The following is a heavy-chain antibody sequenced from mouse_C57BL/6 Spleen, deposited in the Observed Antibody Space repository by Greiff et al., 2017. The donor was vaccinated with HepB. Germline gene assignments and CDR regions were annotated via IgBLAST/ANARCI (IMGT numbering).Heavy chain of an antibody. D-gene: IGHD1-1*02. CDR1: GYTFTSYW. CDR2: IYPSDSET. J-gene: IGHJ2*01. V-gene: IGHV1-61*01. CDR3: ARKLGGLHFDY. Sequence: QVQPQQPGAELVRPGSSVKLSCKASGYTFTSYWMDWVKQRPGQGLEWIGNIYPSDSETHYNQKFKDKATLTVDKSSSTAYMQLSSLTSEDSAVYYCARKLGGLHFDYWGQGTTLTVSS.